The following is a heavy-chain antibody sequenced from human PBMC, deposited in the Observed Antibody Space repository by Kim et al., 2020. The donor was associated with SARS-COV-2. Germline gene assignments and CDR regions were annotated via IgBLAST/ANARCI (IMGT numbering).Heavy chain of an antibody. V-gene: IGHV4-34*01. J-gene: IGHJ4*02. CDR2: INHSGST. D-gene: IGHD3-10*01. CDR1: GGSFSGYY. CDR3: ARTKVRGVIGN. Sequence: SETLSLTCAVYGGSFSGYYWSWIRQPPGKGMEWIGEINHSGSTNYNPSLKSRVTISVDTSKNQFSLKLSSVTAADTAVYYCARTKVRGVIGNWGQGTLVTVSS.